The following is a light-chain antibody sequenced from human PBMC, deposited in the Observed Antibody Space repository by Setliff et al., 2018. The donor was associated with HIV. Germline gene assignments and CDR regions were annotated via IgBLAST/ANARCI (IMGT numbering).Light chain of an antibody. Sequence: QSALTQPASVSGSPGQSVTISCTGTSSDVGGYNYVSWYQQHPGKAPKLMIYDVSDRPSGVSNRFSGSKSDNTASLTISGLQAVEEGDYYCSTYTGSRNYVFGTGTKVTVL. CDR3: STYTGSRNYV. J-gene: IGLJ1*01. CDR1: SSDVGGYNY. CDR2: DVS. V-gene: IGLV2-14*03.